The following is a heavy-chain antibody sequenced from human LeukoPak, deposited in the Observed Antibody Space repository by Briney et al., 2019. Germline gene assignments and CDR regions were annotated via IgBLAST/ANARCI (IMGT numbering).Heavy chain of an antibody. CDR3: ARTTEVATYYDFWSGSFDP. J-gene: IGHJ5*02. CDR1: GGTFSSYA. V-gene: IGHV1-69*05. CDR2: IIPIFGTA. Sequence: VASVKVSCKASGGTFSSYAISWVRQAPGQGLEWMGGIIPIFGTANYAQKFQGRVTITTDESTSTAYMKLSSLRSEDTAVYYCARTTEVATYYDFWSGSFDPWGQGTLVTVSS. D-gene: IGHD3-3*01.